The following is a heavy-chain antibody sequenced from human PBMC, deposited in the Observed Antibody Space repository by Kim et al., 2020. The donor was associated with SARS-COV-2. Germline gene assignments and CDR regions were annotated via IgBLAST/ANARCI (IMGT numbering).Heavy chain of an antibody. J-gene: IGHJ4*02. D-gene: IGHD3-16*02. Sequence: VKGRFTISRDNAKNSLYLQMNSLRAEDTAVYYCARDFDDYVWGSYRSFDYWGQGTLVTVSS. V-gene: IGHV3-11*06. CDR3: ARDFDDYVWGSYRSFDY.